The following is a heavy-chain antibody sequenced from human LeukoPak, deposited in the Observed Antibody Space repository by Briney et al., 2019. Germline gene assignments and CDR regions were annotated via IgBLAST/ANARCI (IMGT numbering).Heavy chain of an antibody. CDR1: GFTFSSYS. D-gene: IGHD4-11*01. V-gene: IGHV3-48*02. Sequence: PGGSLRLSCAASGFTFSSYSWNWVRQAPGKGLEWISYMHTSSSSISYADSVKGRFTISRDNAKNSLYLQMNSLRDEDTAVYYCARDYAYSFDCWGQGTLVTVSS. J-gene: IGHJ4*02. CDR2: MHTSSSSI. CDR3: ARDYAYSFDC.